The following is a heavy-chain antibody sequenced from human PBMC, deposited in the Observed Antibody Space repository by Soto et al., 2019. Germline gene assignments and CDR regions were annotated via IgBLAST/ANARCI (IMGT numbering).Heavy chain of an antibody. CDR3: ARGRYWDRLKSAYYYYGMDV. D-gene: IGHD3-9*01. V-gene: IGHV1-8*01. Sequence: QVQLVQSGAEVKKPGASVKVSCKASGYTFTSYDINWVLQATGQGRAWMGWMHPNSGNTGYAQKFQGRVTMTRNTSISTAYMELSGLRSADTAVYYCARGRYWDRLKSAYYYYGMDVGGQGTTVTVAS. CDR2: MHPNSGNT. CDR1: GYTFTSYD. J-gene: IGHJ6*02.